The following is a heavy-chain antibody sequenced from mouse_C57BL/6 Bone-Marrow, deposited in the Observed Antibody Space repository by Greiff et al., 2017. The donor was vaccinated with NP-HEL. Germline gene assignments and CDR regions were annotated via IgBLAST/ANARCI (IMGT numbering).Heavy chain of an antibody. V-gene: IGHV2-6-1*01. CDR1: GFSLTSYG. Sequence: VQLQESGPGLVAPSQSLSITCTVSGFSLTSYGVHWVRQPPGKGLEWLVVIWSDGSTTYNSALKSRLSISKDNSKSQVFLKMNSLQTDDTAMYYCARHLYGYDYAMDYWGQGTSVTVSS. D-gene: IGHD2-2*01. CDR3: ARHLYGYDYAMDY. J-gene: IGHJ4*01. CDR2: IWSDGST.